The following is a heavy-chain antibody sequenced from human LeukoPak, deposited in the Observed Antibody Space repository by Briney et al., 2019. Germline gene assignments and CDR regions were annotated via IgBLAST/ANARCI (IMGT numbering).Heavy chain of an antibody. CDR1: GFTFSSYS. D-gene: IGHD5-24*01. CDR3: AKEGGSSDGYNFFDY. V-gene: IGHV3-21*04. CDR2: ISSSSSYI. J-gene: IGHJ4*02. Sequence: GGSLRLSCTASGFTFSSYSMNWVRQAPGKGLEWVSSISSSSSYIYYADSVKGRFTISRDNAKNSLYLQMNSLRAEDMALYYCAKEGGSSDGYNFFDYWGQGTLVTVSS.